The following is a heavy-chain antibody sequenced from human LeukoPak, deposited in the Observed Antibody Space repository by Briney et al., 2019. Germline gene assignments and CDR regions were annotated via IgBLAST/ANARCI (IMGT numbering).Heavy chain of an antibody. CDR2: IYYSGST. Sequence: SETLSLTCTVSGGSISSYYWSWIRQPPGKGLEWIGSIYYSGSTYYNPSLKSRVTISVDTSKNQFSLKLSSVTAADTAVYYCARGRAHNTYYYGSGSYENWFDPWGQGTLVTVSS. CDR1: GGSISSYY. CDR3: ARGRAHNTYYYGSGSYENWFDP. D-gene: IGHD3-10*01. V-gene: IGHV4-39*07. J-gene: IGHJ5*02.